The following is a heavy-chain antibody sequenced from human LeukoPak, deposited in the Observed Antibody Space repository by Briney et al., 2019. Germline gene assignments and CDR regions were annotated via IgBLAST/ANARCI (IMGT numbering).Heavy chain of an antibody. D-gene: IGHD3-3*01. J-gene: IGHJ4*02. CDR3: ARGLGDFWSGYLNLDY. CDR2: ISAYNGNT. CDR1: GYIFTSYG. Sequence: ASVKVSCKASGYIFTSYGISWVRQAPGQGLEWMGWISAYNGNTNYAQKFQGRVIMTTDTSTSTAYMELRSLRSDDTAVYYCARGLGDFWSGYLNLDYRGQGALVTVSS. V-gene: IGHV1-18*01.